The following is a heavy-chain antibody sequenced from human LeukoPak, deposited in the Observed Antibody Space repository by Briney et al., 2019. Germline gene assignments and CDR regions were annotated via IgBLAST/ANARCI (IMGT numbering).Heavy chain of an antibody. V-gene: IGHV4-34*01. CDR2: INHSGST. CDR3: ARVTADAFDI. CDR1: GDSISSYY. Sequence: SETLSLTCTVSGDSISSYYWSWIRQTPGKGLEWIGEINHSGSTNYNLSLKSRVTISVDTSKNQFSLKLSSVTAADTAVYYCARVTADAFDIWGQGTMVTVSS. J-gene: IGHJ3*02.